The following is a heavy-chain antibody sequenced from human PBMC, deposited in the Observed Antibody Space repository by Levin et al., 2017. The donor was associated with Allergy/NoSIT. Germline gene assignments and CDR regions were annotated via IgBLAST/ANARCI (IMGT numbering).Heavy chain of an antibody. CDR2: ISGSGGST. CDR1: GFTFSSYA. Sequence: GGSLRLSCAASGFTFSSYAMSWVRQAPGKGLEWVSAISGSGGSTYYADSVKGRFTISRDNSKNTLYLQMNSLRAEDTAVYYCAKEGGSCWTNYYYYGMDVWGQGTTVTVSS. J-gene: IGHJ6*02. V-gene: IGHV3-23*01. D-gene: IGHD6-19*01. CDR3: AKEGGSCWTNYYYYGMDV.